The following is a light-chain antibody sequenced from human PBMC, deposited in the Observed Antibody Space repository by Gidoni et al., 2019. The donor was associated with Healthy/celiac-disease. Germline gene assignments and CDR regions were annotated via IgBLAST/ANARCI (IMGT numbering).Light chain of an antibody. CDR3: QQYGSSPTWT. CDR2: GAS. J-gene: IGKJ1*01. CDR1: QSVSSSY. V-gene: IGKV3-20*01. Sequence: EIVLTQSPGTLSLSPGERATLSCRASQSVSSSYLAWYQQKPGQAPRLLIYGASSRATGIPDRFSGSGSGTDFTLTISRLEPEDFEVYYCQQYGSSPTWTFGQGTKVEIK.